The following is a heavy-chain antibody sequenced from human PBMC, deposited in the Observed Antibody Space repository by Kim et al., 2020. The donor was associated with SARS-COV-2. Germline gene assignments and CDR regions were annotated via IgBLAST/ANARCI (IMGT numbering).Heavy chain of an antibody. J-gene: IGHJ6*03. Sequence: GGSLRLSCAASGFTFSSYSMNWVRQAPGKGLEWVSSISSSSSYIYYADSVKGRFTISRDNAKNSLYLQMNSLRAEDTAVYYCARDRVRGSYDSSHYMDVWGKGTTVTVSS. V-gene: IGHV3-21*01. D-gene: IGHD3-22*01. CDR2: ISSSSSYI. CDR1: GFTFSSYS. CDR3: ARDRVRGSYDSSHYMDV.